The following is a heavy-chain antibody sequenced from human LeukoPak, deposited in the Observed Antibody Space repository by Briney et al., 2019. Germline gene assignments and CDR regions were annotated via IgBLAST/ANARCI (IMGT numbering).Heavy chain of an antibody. Sequence: SETLSLTCAVSGGSISSGGYYWSWIRQPPGKGLEWIGEINHSGSTNYNPSLKSRVTISVDTSKNQFSLKLSSVTAADTAVYYCARGHPQGPRSNWFDPWGQGTLVTVSS. CDR1: GGSISSGGYY. CDR2: INHSGST. V-gene: IGHV4-34*01. J-gene: IGHJ5*02. CDR3: ARGHPQGPRSNWFDP.